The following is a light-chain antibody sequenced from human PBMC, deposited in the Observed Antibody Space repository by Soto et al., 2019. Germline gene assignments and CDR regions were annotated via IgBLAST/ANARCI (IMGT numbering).Light chain of an antibody. CDR2: DAS. CDR1: QSIGHF. V-gene: IGKV3-11*01. J-gene: IGKJ4*01. CDR3: RQYGRSLGFA. Sequence: DIMVTQSPATLSLSPGESATLSCRASQSIGHFLVWYQQKPGQAPRLLISDASKRATGIPARFSGIGSGTDFTLTINSLQPEDSAVYYCRQYGRSLGFAVGGGTKVDIK.